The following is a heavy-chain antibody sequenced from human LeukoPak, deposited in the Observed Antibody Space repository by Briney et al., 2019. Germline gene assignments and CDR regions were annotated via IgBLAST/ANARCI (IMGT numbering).Heavy chain of an antibody. V-gene: IGHV3-48*02. CDR1: GFTFSDYN. CDR2: TTSSSTTI. CDR3: ARTASFDY. J-gene: IGHJ4*02. D-gene: IGHD2-21*02. Sequence: AGGSLRLSCAASGFTFSDYNMNWVRQAPGRGLEWISYTTSSSTTIYYADSVKGRYTISRDNATNSLYLQMKSLRDEDTAVYYCARTASFDYWGQGTLVTVSS.